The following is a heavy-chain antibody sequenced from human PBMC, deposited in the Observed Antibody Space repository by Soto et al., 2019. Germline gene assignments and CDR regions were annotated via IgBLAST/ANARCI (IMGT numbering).Heavy chain of an antibody. J-gene: IGHJ6*02. Sequence: GGSLRLSCAASGFTFSSYSMNWVSQAPGKGLEWVSSISSSSSYIYYADSVKGRFTISRDNAKNSLYLQMNSLRAEDTAVYYCAREVYGDYYYYYGMDVWGQGTTVTVS. CDR2: ISSSSSYI. D-gene: IGHD4-17*01. CDR3: AREVYGDYYYYYGMDV. V-gene: IGHV3-21*01. CDR1: GFTFSSYS.